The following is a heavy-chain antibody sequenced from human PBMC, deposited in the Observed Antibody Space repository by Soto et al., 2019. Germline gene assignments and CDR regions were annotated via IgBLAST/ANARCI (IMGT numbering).Heavy chain of an antibody. D-gene: IGHD1-20*01. J-gene: IGHJ4*01. CDR1: GYSFTSYW. Sequence: PGESLRISCKGSGYSFTSYWISSVRQMPGKGLEWMGRIDPSDSYTNYSPSFQGHVTISADKSSSTAYLQWSSLKASDTAIYYCARQPIPIIDYFDLWGQGTLVTVSS. V-gene: IGHV5-10-1*01. CDR2: IDPSDSYT. CDR3: ARQPIPIIDYFDL.